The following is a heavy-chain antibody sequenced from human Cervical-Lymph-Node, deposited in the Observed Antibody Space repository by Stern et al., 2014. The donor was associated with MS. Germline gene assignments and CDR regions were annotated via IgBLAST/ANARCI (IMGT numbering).Heavy chain of an antibody. Sequence: QVTLRESGPALVKPTQTLTLTCTFSGFSLVTSGVRVSWIRQPPGMALEWLASLDWIEQTFSKTSLMTLLTISKEPSTNSEVHTMPNVEPVDTATYYCARMMGSGYRHYFDYWGQGTPVTVS. D-gene: IGHD3-3*01. CDR3: ARMMGSGYRHYFDY. V-gene: IGHV2-70*04. J-gene: IGHJ4*02. CDR1: GFSLVTSGVR. CDR2: LDWIEQT.